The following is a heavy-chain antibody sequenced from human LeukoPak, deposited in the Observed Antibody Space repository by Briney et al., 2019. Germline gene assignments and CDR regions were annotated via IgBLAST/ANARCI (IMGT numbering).Heavy chain of an antibody. CDR3: ARADYDFWSGYLDY. CDR1: GASISSGDYY. Sequence: SETLSLTCTVSGASISSGDYYWTWIRQPPGKGLEWIGYIYDSGRTDFNPSLKSRVTISVDRSKNQFSLKLSSVTAADTAVYYCARADYDFWSGYLDYWGQGTLVTVSS. V-gene: IGHV4-30-2*01. J-gene: IGHJ4*02. CDR2: IYDSGRT. D-gene: IGHD3-3*01.